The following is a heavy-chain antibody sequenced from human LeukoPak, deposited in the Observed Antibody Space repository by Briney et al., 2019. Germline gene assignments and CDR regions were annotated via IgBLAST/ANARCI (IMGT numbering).Heavy chain of an antibody. D-gene: IGHD6-13*01. Sequence: GGSLRLSCSASGFTFSSYAMHWVRQAPGKGLEYVSAISSNGGSTYYADSVKGRFTISRDNSKNTLYLQMSSLRAEDTAVYYCWSSSWYARVEGGYFDYWGQGTLVTVSS. CDR1: GFTFSSYA. CDR2: ISSNGGST. J-gene: IGHJ4*02. CDR3: WSSSWYARVEGGYFDY. V-gene: IGHV3-64D*06.